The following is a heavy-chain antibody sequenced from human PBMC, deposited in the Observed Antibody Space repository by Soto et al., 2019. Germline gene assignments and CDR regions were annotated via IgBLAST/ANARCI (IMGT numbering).Heavy chain of an antibody. J-gene: IGHJ4*02. Sequence: EVQLVESGGGLVQTGGSLRLSCAASGFTFSAYWMSWVRQAPGKGLEWVANIKQAGSEKYYVDSVNGRFIISRDDAKNSLSLQVNSLRVEDTAVYYCAREKRANGYFDYWGQGTLVTVSS. D-gene: IGHD6-25*01. V-gene: IGHV3-7*01. CDR2: IKQAGSEK. CDR3: AREKRANGYFDY. CDR1: GFTFSAYW.